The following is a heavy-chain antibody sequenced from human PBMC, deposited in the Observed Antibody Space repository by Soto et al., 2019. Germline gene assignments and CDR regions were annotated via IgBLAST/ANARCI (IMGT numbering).Heavy chain of an antibody. J-gene: IGHJ5*02. V-gene: IGHV4-4*07. Sequence: SETLSLTCTVSGASISGFYWSWIRKSAGKGLEWIGRIYATGTTDYNPSLKSRVMMSVDTSKKQFFLKLRSVTAADTAVYYCVRDGTKTLRDWFDPWGQGISVTVSS. CDR2: IYATGTT. CDR3: VRDGTKTLRDWFDP. D-gene: IGHD1-1*01. CDR1: GASISGFY.